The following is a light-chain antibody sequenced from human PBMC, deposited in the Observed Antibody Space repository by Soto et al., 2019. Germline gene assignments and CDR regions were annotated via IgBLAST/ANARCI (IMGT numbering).Light chain of an antibody. CDR3: QQYVTAFRT. CDR2: DAS. J-gene: IGKJ1*01. V-gene: IGKV1-5*01. Sequence: DIQMTQSPSNLSASVGDRVTITCRASESISSWLAWYQQKPGKAPKLLIYDASSLESGVPSRFSGSGSGTEFTLTISSLQPDDFATYYCQQYVTAFRTFGQGTKVDIK. CDR1: ESISSW.